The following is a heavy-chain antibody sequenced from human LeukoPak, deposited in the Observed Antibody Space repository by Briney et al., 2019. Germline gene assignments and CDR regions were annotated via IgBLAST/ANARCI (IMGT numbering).Heavy chain of an antibody. J-gene: IGHJ4*02. D-gene: IGHD3-10*01. Sequence: ASVRVSCRASGYIFTSYDITWVRQATGQGLEWMGFINPENGDTGYAQKFQGRITNTRDTSISTVYMELSSLTSEDTAVYFCARVHGSSASNYWGQGSLVTVSS. CDR3: ARVHGSSASNY. CDR2: INPENGDT. CDR1: GYIFTSYD. V-gene: IGHV1-8*01.